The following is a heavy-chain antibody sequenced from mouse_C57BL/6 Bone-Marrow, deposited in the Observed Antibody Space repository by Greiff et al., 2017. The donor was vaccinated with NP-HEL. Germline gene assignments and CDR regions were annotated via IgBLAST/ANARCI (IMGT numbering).Heavy chain of an antibody. CDR2: IDPENGDT. J-gene: IGHJ4*01. Sequence: EVKLQESGAELVRPGASVKLSCTVSGFNIKDDYMHWVKQRPEQGLEWIGWIDPENGDTEYASKFQGKATITADTSSNTAYLQLSSLTSEDTAVYYGTTGGSSPYARDYWGQGTSVTVSS. CDR1: GFNIKDDY. CDR3: TTGGSSPYARDY. V-gene: IGHV14-4*01. D-gene: IGHD1-1*01.